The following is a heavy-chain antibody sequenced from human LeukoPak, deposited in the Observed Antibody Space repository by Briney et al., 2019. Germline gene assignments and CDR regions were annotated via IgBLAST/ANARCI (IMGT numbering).Heavy chain of an antibody. J-gene: IGHJ6*02. D-gene: IGHD2-2*01. CDR3: ARETCSSTSCYAIDDYGMDV. Sequence: ASVKVSCKASGYTFTSYGISWVRQAPGQGLEWMGWISAYNGNTNYAQKLQGRVTMTTDTSTSTAYTELRSLRSDDTAVYYCARETCSSTSCYAIDDYGMDVWGQGTTVTVSS. CDR1: GYTFTSYG. V-gene: IGHV1-18*01. CDR2: ISAYNGNT.